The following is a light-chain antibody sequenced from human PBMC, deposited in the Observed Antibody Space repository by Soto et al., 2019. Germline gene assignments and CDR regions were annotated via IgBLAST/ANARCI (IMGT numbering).Light chain of an antibody. CDR3: LQDYNRPYT. CDR2: AAS. CDR1: QGISND. Sequence: AIQMTQSPSSLSASVGDRVIITCRASQGISNDLGWYQQKPGKAPKLLIYAASRLESGVPSRFSGSGSGTDFTLTLSSLQPEDFATYYCLQDYNRPYTFGQGSRLEIK. V-gene: IGKV1-6*01. J-gene: IGKJ2*01.